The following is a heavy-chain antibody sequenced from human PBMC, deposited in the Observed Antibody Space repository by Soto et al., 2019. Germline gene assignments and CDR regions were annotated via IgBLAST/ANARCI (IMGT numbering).Heavy chain of an antibody. J-gene: IGHJ4*02. D-gene: IGHD3-9*01. Sequence: QLQLQESGPGLVKPSETLSLTCTVSGGSISSSSYYWGWIRQPPGKGLEWIGSIYYSGSTYYNPALKSRVTISVDTSKHQFSLKLSSVPAADTAVYYCARHDWAKPFDYWGQGTLVTVSS. CDR2: IYYSGST. CDR3: ARHDWAKPFDY. V-gene: IGHV4-39*01. CDR1: GGSISSSSYY.